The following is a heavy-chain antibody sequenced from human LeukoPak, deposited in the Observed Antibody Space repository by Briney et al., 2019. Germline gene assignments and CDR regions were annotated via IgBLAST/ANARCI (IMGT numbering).Heavy chain of an antibody. D-gene: IGHD3-22*01. CDR3: ARFGGEYYYDSSGERNY. J-gene: IGHJ4*02. CDR1: GFTFSSYW. V-gene: IGHV3-74*01. Sequence: GGSLRLSCAASGFTFSSYWMHWVRQAPGKGLVWVSRINSDGSSTSYADSVKGRFTISRDNVKNTLYLQMNSLRAEDTAVYYCARFGGEYYYDSSGERNYWGQGTLVTVSS. CDR2: INSDGSST.